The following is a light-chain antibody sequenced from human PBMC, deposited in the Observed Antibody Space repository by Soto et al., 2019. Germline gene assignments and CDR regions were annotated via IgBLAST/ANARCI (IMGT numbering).Light chain of an antibody. Sequence: QSVLTQPPSISGAPGQRFTISCTGPSSNVGPADAVHWYQHIPGTAPKLLIYAYDSRPSGVPDPFSASKSGTPASLAITGLQAEDEADYCCQSFDNGLLACVFGTGTKVTVL. CDR2: AYD. J-gene: IGLJ1*01. V-gene: IGLV1-40*01. CDR1: SSNVGPADA. CDR3: QSFDNGLLACV.